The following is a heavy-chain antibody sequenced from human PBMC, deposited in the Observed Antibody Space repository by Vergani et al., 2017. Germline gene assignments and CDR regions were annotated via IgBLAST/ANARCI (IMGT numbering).Heavy chain of an antibody. D-gene: IGHD6-25*01. CDR1: GFTFSSYD. V-gene: IGHV3-13*05. J-gene: IGHJ3*02. CDR2: IGTAGDP. CDR3: ARERQRHSDAFDI. Sequence: VQLVESGGGVVQPGRSLRLSCAASGFTFSSYDMHWVRQATGKGLEWVSAIGTAGDPYYPGSVKGRFTISRDNAKNTLYLQMNSLRAEDTAVYYCARERQRHSDAFDIWGQGTMVTVSS.